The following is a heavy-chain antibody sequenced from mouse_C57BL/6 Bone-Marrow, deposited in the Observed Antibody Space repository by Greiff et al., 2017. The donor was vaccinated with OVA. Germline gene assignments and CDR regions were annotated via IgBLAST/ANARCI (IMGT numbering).Heavy chain of an antibody. V-gene: IGHV1-52*01. Sequence: QVQLQQPGAELVRPGSSVKLSCKASGYTFTSYWMHWVKQRPIQGLEWIGNIDPSDSETHYNQKFKDKATLTVDKSSSTAYMQLSSLTSEYSAVYDCASLTVVDWYFDVWGTGTTVTVSS. D-gene: IGHD1-1*01. CDR1: GYTFTSYW. CDR3: ASLTVVDWYFDV. CDR2: IDPSDSET. J-gene: IGHJ1*03.